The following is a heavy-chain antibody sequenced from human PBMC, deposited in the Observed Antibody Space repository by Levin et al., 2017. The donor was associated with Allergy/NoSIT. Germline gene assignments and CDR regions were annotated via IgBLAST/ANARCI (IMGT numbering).Heavy chain of an antibody. Sequence: GESLKISCAASGFTFSSYEMNWVRQAPGKGLEWVSYISSSGSTIYYADSVKGRFTISRDNAKNSLFLQMNSLRAEDTAVYYCASPSTYYDILTGYYNVPLDYWGQGTLVTVSS. D-gene: IGHD3-9*01. CDR3: ASPSTYYDILTGYYNVPLDY. CDR1: GFTFSSYE. J-gene: IGHJ4*02. CDR2: ISSSGSTI. V-gene: IGHV3-48*03.